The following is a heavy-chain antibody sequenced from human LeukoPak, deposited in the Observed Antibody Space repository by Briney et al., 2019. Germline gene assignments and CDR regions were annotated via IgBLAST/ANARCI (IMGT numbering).Heavy chain of an antibody. CDR3: AKLVSGYTNDACDF. CDR2: ISGSGGSL. CDR1: GFTFSTYA. D-gene: IGHD3-3*01. J-gene: IGHJ3*01. V-gene: IGHV3-23*01. Sequence: GGSLRLSCAASGFTFSTYAMSWVRQAPGKGLEWVSAISGSGGSLYYADSVKGRFTISRDNSKNTLYLQMNSLRAEDTAVYYCAKLVSGYTNDACDFWGQGTMVTDSS.